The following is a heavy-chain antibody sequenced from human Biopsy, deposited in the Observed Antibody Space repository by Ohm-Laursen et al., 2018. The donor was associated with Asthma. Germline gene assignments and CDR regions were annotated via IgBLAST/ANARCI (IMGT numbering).Heavy chain of an antibody. CDR3: ARQSGQDNGDSSAFDT. CDR1: GFVFSQCG. V-gene: IGHV3-30*03. J-gene: IGHJ3*02. CDR2: VSSDGHNK. Sequence: SLRLSCAASGFVFSQCGMHWVRQGPGKGLEWVALVSSDGHNKYYEQSVKGRFTISRDNSRNRLDLQINRLTVEDSAVYFCARQSGQDNGDSSAFDTWGQGTKVAVSS. D-gene: IGHD3-22*01.